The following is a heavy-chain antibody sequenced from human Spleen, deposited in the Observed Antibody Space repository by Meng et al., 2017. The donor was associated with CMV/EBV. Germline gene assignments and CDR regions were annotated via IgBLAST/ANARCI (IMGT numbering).Heavy chain of an antibody. V-gene: IGHV4-38-2*02. CDR1: GETVTRFYH. CDR3: ARRRGMDV. CDR2: ISHAGNT. Sequence: GSLRLSCTVSGETVTRFYHWGWVRLPPGAGLEWIGTISHAGNTYYNPSLKSRVTISVDTSKNQFSLKLSSVTAADTAVYYCARRRGMDVWGQGTTVTVSS. J-gene: IGHJ6*02.